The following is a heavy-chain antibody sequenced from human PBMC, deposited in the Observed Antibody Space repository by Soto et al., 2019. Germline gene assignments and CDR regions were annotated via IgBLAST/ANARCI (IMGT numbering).Heavy chain of an antibody. D-gene: IGHD5-18*01. V-gene: IGHV4-34*02. CDR3: ARGRDTPPLHQGNWFAP. Sequence: QVQLQQWGAGLLKPSETLSLTCAVHGGSFTDSTWSWIRQTPGQGLVRIGEIDHTRAACFSPSLEHEVTPSIRTTTSRSSLLWRSVTAADTAMYFCARGRDTPPLHQGNWFAPWGQGTLVIVSS. J-gene: IGHJ5*02. CDR1: GGSFTDST. CDR2: IDHTRAA.